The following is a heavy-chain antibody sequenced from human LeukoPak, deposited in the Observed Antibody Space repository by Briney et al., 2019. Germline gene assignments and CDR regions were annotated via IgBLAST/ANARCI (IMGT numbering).Heavy chain of an antibody. J-gene: IGHJ1*01. D-gene: IGHD3-22*01. CDR1: GFTFSSYW. CDR3: AKEGAMIVVVSSAEYFQH. Sequence: GGSLRLSCAASGFTFSSYWMSWVRQAPGKGLEWVSAISGSGGSTYYADSVKGRFTISRDNSKNTLYLQMNSLRAEDTAVYYCAKEGAMIVVVSSAEYFQHWGQGTLVTVSS. CDR2: ISGSGGST. V-gene: IGHV3-23*01.